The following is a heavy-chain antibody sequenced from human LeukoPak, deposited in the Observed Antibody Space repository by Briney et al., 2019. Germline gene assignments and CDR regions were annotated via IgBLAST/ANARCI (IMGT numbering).Heavy chain of an antibody. J-gene: IGHJ3*02. Sequence: ASVKVSCKASRYTFTSYDINWVRQATGQGLEWMGWMNPNSGNTGYAQKFQGRVTITRNTSISTAYMELSSLRSEDTAVYYCAIGKWELHDAFDIWGQGTMVTVSS. CDR2: MNPNSGNT. CDR1: RYTFTSYD. CDR3: AIGKWELHDAFDI. D-gene: IGHD1-26*01. V-gene: IGHV1-8*03.